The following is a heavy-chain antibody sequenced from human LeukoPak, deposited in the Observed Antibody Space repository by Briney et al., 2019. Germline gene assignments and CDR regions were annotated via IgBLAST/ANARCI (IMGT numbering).Heavy chain of an antibody. CDR3: ARQGIHDAFDI. J-gene: IGHJ3*02. Sequence: GGSLRLSCAASGFTFSSYSMNWVRQAPGKGLEWVSSISSSSSYIYYADSVKGRFTISRDNAKNSLYLQMNSLRAEDTAVYYCARQGIHDAFDIWGQGTMVTVSS. CDR1: GFTFSSYS. D-gene: IGHD3-10*01. V-gene: IGHV3-21*01. CDR2: ISSSSSYI.